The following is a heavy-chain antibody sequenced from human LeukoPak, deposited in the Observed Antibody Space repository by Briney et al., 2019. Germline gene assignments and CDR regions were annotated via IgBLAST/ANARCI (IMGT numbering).Heavy chain of an antibody. V-gene: IGHV3-23*01. D-gene: IGHD1-14*01. Sequence: PGGSLRLSCAASGFTFRSYAMSWVRQAPGKGLEWVSVISGGGDTTYYADPVQGRFAIYRDNSKNMLFLQMNSLRAEDTAVYYCAREEPNFDFWGQGTRVGVSS. CDR2: ISGGGDTT. CDR3: AREEPNFDF. J-gene: IGHJ4*02. CDR1: GFTFRSYA.